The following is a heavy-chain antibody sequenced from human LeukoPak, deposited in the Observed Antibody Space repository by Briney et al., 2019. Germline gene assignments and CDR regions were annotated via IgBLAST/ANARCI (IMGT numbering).Heavy chain of an antibody. CDR3: ASISGSYGPLDH. V-gene: IGHV4-39*01. CDR1: GGSFSSSSYY. CDR2: IYYSGST. J-gene: IGHJ4*02. Sequence: PPETLSLTCTVSGGSFSSSSYYWGWIRQPPGKGLEWIGSIYYSGSTYYNPSLKSRVTISVDTSKNQFSLKLRSVTAADTAVYYCASISGSYGPLDHWGQGTLVTVSS. D-gene: IGHD1-26*01.